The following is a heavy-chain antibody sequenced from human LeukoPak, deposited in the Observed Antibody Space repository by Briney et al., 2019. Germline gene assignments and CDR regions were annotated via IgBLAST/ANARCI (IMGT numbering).Heavy chain of an antibody. CDR1: GGSISNYY. CDR2: IYYSGST. V-gene: IGHV4-59*01. J-gene: IGHJ3*02. D-gene: IGHD4-17*01. Sequence: SETLSLTCTVSGGSISNYYWRWIRQPPGKGLEWIGYIYYSGSTNYNPSLESRVTISVDTSKNQFSLKLSSVTAADTAVYYCARGGGYGDSQNRIGAFDIWGQGTMVTVSS. CDR3: ARGGGYGDSQNRIGAFDI.